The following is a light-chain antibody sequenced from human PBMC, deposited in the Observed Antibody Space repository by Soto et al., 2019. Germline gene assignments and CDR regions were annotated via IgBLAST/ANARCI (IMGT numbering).Light chain of an antibody. CDR3: CSYAGSSTFVV. CDR1: SSDVGSYNL. CDR2: EGS. Sequence: QSVLTQPASVSGYPGQSITISCTGTSSDVGSYNLVSWYQQHPGKAPKLMIYEGSKRPSGVSNRFSGSKSGNTASLTISGLQAEDEADYYCCSYAGSSTFVVFGGGTKVTVL. J-gene: IGLJ2*01. V-gene: IGLV2-23*03.